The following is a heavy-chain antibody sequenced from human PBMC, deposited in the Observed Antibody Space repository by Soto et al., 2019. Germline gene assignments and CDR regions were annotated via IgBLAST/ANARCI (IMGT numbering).Heavy chain of an antibody. CDR2: ISAHNGNT. V-gene: IGHV1-18*01. J-gene: IGHJ4*02. CDR3: ARGRYGDY. CDR1: GYTFTSYG. D-gene: IGHD1-1*01. Sequence: QVHLVQSGAEVKKPGASVKVSCKASGYTFTSYGITWVRQAPGQGLEWMGWISAHNGNTDYAQKHQGRVIVTRDTSTSTAYMELRSLISDDTAVYYCARGRYGDYWGKGALVTVSS.